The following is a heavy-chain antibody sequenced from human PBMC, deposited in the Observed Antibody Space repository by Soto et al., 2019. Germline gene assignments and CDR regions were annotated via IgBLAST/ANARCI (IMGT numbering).Heavy chain of an antibody. V-gene: IGHV3-33*01. CDR3: ARDKTTVKGWFDP. CDR1: GFTFSSYG. Sequence: QVQLVESGGGVVQPGRSLRLSCAASGFTFSSYGMHWVRQAPGKGLEWVAVIWYDGSNKYYADSVKGRFTISRDNSKNTLYLQMNSLRAVDTAVYYCARDKTTVKGWFDPWGQGTLVTVSS. J-gene: IGHJ5*02. D-gene: IGHD4-4*01. CDR2: IWYDGSNK.